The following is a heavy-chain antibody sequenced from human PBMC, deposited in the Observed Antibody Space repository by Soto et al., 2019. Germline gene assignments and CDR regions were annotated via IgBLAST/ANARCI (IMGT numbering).Heavy chain of an antibody. J-gene: IGHJ4*02. Sequence: SETLSLTCTVSGGSISSYYWSWIRQPPGKGLEWIGYIYHSGSTNYNPSLKSRVTISVDTSKNQFSLKLSSVTAADTAVYFCARGILSGYLPFDYWGQGTLVTVS. CDR2: IYHSGST. CDR3: ARGILSGYLPFDY. CDR1: GGSISSYY. V-gene: IGHV4-59*01. D-gene: IGHD3-22*01.